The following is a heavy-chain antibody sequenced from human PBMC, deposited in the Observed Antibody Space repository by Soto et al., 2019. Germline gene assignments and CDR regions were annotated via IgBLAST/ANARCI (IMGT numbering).Heavy chain of an antibody. CDR1: GASISGYY. Sequence: QVQLQESGPGLVKPSETLSLTCTVSGASISGYYWSWIRKAAGKGLGWIGRIYATGTTDYNPSLKSRVMMSVDTSKKQFSLRLRSVTAADTAVYYCVRDGTKTLRDWFDPWGQGILVTVSS. V-gene: IGHV4-4*07. J-gene: IGHJ5*02. D-gene: IGHD1-1*01. CDR2: IYATGTT. CDR3: VRDGTKTLRDWFDP.